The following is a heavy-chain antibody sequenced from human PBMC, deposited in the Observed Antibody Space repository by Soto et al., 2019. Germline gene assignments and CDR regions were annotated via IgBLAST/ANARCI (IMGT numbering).Heavy chain of an antibody. CDR1: GGTFSSYA. CDR3: AREYCSSTSCYWGFYYYYYGMDV. J-gene: IGHJ6*02. D-gene: IGHD2-2*01. CDR2: IIPIFGTA. V-gene: IGHV1-69*13. Sequence: ASVKVSCKASGGTFSSYAISWVRQAPGQGLEWMGGIIPIFGTANYAQKFQGRVTITADESTSTAYMELSSLRSEDTAVYYCAREYCSSTSCYWGFYYYYYGMDVCGQGSTVTVSS.